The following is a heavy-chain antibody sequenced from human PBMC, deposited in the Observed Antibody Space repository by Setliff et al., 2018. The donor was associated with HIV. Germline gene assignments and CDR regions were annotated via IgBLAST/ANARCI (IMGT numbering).Heavy chain of an antibody. CDR3: AREARYQDRYYYYMDV. Sequence: ASVKVSCKASGHTFTNVDIHWLRRATGQGLEWMGWMNPNTGVSGYALKFQARVTMTRDTSASTVYMELSSLRSEDTAVYYCAREARYQDRYYYYMDVWGKGTTVTVS. CDR1: GHTFTNVD. CDR2: MNPNTGVS. V-gene: IGHV1-8*01. D-gene: IGHD1-20*01. J-gene: IGHJ6*03.